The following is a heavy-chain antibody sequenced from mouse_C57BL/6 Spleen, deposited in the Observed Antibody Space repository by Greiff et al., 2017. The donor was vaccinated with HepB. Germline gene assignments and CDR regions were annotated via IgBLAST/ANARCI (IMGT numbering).Heavy chain of an antibody. CDR3: ARFITTVVATDYYAMDY. D-gene: IGHD1-1*01. CDR1: GYTFTSYW. J-gene: IGHJ4*01. Sequence: QVQLQQPGAELVRPGSSVKLSCKASGYTFTSYWMDWVKQRPGQGLEWIGNIYPSDSETHYNQKFKDKATLTVDKSSRTAYMQLSSLTSEDSAVYYCARFITTVVATDYYAMDYWGQGTSVTVSS. CDR2: IYPSDSET. V-gene: IGHV1-61*01.